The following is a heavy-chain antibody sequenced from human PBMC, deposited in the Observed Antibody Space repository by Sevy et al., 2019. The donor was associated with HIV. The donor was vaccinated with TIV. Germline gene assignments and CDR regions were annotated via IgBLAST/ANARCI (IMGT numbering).Heavy chain of an antibody. CDR2: IYPGDSDT. D-gene: IGHD3-22*01. V-gene: IGHV5-51*01. CDR3: ARRLASLYFYDSSGYSSHFDY. CDR1: GYSFTSYW. J-gene: IGHJ4*02. Sequence: GESLKISCKGSGYSFTSYWIGWVRQMPGKGLEWMGIIYPGDSDTRYSPSFQGQVTISADKSISTAYLQWTSLRASDNAKYYCARRLASLYFYDSSGYSSHFDYWGQGTLVTVSS.